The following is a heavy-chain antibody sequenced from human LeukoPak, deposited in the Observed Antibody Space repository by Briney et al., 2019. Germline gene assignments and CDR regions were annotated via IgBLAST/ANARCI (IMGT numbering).Heavy chain of an antibody. CDR2: IKPNSGGT. Sequence: ASVKVSCKASGYTFTGYYMHWVRQAPGQGPEWMGWIKPNSGGTRSAQKFQGRVTMTRDTSISTAYMELSRLRSDDTAVYYCARDPAKSLRYYYGSGSPDFDFDYWGQGTLVTVSS. V-gene: IGHV1-2*02. CDR1: GYTFTGYY. J-gene: IGHJ4*02. CDR3: ARDPAKSLRYYYGSGSPDFDFDY. D-gene: IGHD3-10*01.